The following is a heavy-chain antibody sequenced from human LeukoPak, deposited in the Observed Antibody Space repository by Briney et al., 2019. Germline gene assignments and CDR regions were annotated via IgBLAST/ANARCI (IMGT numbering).Heavy chain of an antibody. J-gene: IGHJ3*02. CDR2: ISGSGGST. CDR3: AKCYDFWSGYSDDAFDI. V-gene: IGHV3-23*01. CDR1: GFTFSSYA. Sequence: GGSLRLSCAASGFTFSSYAMSWVRQAPGKGLEWVSAISGSGGSTYYADSVKGRFTISRDNSKNTLYLQMNSLRAEDTAVYYCAKCYDFWSGYSDDAFDIWGQGTMATVSS. D-gene: IGHD3-3*01.